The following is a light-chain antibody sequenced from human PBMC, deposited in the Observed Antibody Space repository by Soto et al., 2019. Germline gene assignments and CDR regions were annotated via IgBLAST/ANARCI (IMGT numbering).Light chain of an antibody. CDR3: SSYTSSSIDYV. CDR2: EVS. CDR1: SSDVGGYNY. J-gene: IGLJ1*01. V-gene: IGLV2-14*01. Sequence: QPVLTQPASVSGSPGQSITISCTGTSSDVGGYNYVSWYQRHPGKAPKLMIYEVSNRPSGVSNRFSGSKSGNTASLTISGLQAEDEADYYCSSYTSSSIDYVFGTGTKVTVL.